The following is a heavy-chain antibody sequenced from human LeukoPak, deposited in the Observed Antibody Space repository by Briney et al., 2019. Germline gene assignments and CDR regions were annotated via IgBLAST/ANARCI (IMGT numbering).Heavy chain of an antibody. CDR1: GYSLTELS. Sequence: ASVKVSCKVSGYSLTELSKYWVRQAPGKGLEWMGGFDLEDGDGDTIYAPKFEGRVSMTEDTSSDTIYMELSSLRSDDTAVYYCAVGDPYQLLEEWGQGTLVTVSS. D-gene: IGHD2-2*01. CDR3: AVGDPYQLLEE. CDR2: FDLEDGDGDT. V-gene: IGHV1-24*01. J-gene: IGHJ4*02.